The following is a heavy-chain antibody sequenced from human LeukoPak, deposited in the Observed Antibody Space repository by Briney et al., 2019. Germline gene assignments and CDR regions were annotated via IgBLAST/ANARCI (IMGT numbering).Heavy chain of an antibody. J-gene: IGHJ5*02. CDR1: GFTFTSSA. CDR2: IVVGSGNT. CDR3: AADREQQLVSKYNWFDP. Sequence: WASVKVSCKASGFTFTSSAMQWVRQARGQRLEWIGWIVVGSGNTNYAQKFQERVTITRDMSTSTAYMELSSLRSEDTAVYYCAADREQQLVSKYNWFDPWGQGTLVTVSS. D-gene: IGHD6-13*01. V-gene: IGHV1-58*02.